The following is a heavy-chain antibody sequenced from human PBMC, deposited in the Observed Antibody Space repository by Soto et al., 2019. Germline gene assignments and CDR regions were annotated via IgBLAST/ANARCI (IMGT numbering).Heavy chain of an antibody. CDR3: AKDMFGKQLARFYGMDV. CDR1: GFTFDDYA. J-gene: IGHJ6*01. V-gene: IGHV3-9*01. Sequence: EVQLVESGGGLVQPGRSLRLSCAASGFTFDDYAMHWVRQAPGKGLEWVSGISWNSGGIGYADSVKGRFTISRDNAMNSLYLKMNTLRAEDTVLYYCAKDMFGKQLARFYGMDVWGQGTTVTVTS. CDR2: ISWNSGGI. D-gene: IGHD6-6*01.